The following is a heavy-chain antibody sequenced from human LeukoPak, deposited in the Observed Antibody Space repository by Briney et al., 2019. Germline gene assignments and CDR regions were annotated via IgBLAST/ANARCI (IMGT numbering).Heavy chain of an antibody. D-gene: IGHD3-9*01. CDR1: GGSISSYY. Sequence: PSETLSLTCTVSGGSISSYYWSWIRQPPGKGLEWIGYIYYSGSTHYNPSLKSRVTISVDMSKNQFSLKLTSVTAADTAVYYCARDRYILTGSDYYYYYGMDVWGQGTTVTVSS. CDR2: IYYSGST. V-gene: IGHV4-59*01. J-gene: IGHJ6*02. CDR3: ARDRYILTGSDYYYYYGMDV.